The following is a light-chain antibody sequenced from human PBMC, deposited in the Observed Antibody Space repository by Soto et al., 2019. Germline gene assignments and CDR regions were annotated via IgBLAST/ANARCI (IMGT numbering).Light chain of an antibody. CDR3: QQYGALPYC. Sequence: DIVLTQSPGTLSLSPGERATLSCRASQSVSSSYFAWYQQKPGQAPRLLIYAAPRRASGIPDTFSGSGSGTDFTLTINRMEPEDFAGYYCQQYGALPYCFDQALKLEIK. J-gene: IGKJ2*03. V-gene: IGKV3-20*01. CDR1: QSVSSSY. CDR2: AAP.